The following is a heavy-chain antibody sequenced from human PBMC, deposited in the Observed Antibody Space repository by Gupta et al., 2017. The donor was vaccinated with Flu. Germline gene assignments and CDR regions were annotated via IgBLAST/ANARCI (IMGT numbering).Heavy chain of an antibody. CDR3: SRGITGDY. J-gene: IGHJ4*02. D-gene: IGHD1-20*01. Sequence: QVHLVQSGAEVQKPGASVKVSCKASGYTFTSYGFSWVRQAPGQGLEWMGWMSAYDGNTKHAQKFQDRVTLTTDTSTSTAYMELRSLRSDDTAVYYCSRGITGDYWGQGTLVTVSS. CDR2: MSAYDGNT. CDR1: GYTFTSYG. V-gene: IGHV1-18*01.